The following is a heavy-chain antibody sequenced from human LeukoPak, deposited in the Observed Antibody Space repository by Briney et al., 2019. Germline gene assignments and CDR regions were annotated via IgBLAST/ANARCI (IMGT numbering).Heavy chain of an antibody. V-gene: IGHV5-51*01. D-gene: IGHD5-12*01. Sequence: PGESLKISCKGSGYSFTNYWIGWVRQMPGKGLEWMGIIYPGDSDTRYSPSFQGQVTISADKSITIAYLQWSSLEASDTAMYYCVRPGSLASIDSLDYWGQGTLVTVSS. CDR3: VRPGSLASIDSLDY. CDR1: GYSFTNYW. J-gene: IGHJ4*02. CDR2: IYPGDSDT.